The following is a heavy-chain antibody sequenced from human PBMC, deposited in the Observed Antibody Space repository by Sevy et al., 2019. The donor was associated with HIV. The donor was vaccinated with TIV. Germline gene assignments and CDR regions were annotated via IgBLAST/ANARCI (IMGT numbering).Heavy chain of an antibody. CDR2: INPNNCGT. V-gene: IGHV1-2*02. D-gene: IGHD2-15*01. CDR1: GYSFTGYY. CDR3: ARAPVYCRGGNCYPYHFDY. Sequence: ASVKVSCKASGYSFTGYYIHWVRQAPGQGLEWMGWINPNNCGTNYAQEFQGRVTMTRDTSISTVYMELSRLKSDDTAVYYCARAPVYCRGGNCYPYHFDYWGQGTLVTVSS. J-gene: IGHJ4*02.